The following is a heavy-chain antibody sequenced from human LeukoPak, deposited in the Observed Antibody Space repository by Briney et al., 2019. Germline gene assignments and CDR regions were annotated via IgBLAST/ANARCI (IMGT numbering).Heavy chain of an antibody. Sequence: SQTLSLTCAISGDSVSSNTAAWNWIRQSPSRGLEWLGRTYYRSKWYNDYAVSVKSRITINPDTSKNQFSLKLSSVTAADTAVYYCARVFQYDSSGYLLDYWGQGTLVTVSS. J-gene: IGHJ4*02. CDR2: TYYRSKWYN. V-gene: IGHV6-1*01. D-gene: IGHD3-22*01. CDR1: GDSVSSNTAA. CDR3: ARVFQYDSSGYLLDY.